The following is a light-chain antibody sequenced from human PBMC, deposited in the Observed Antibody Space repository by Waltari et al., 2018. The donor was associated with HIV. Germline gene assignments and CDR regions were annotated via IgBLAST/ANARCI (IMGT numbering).Light chain of an antibody. CDR1: NSNVGNNY. CDR3: GTWVSSLSIWV. V-gene: IGLV1-51*01. CDR2: DNI. J-gene: IGLJ3*02. Sequence: QSVLTQPPSVSAAPSQMVTISCSGNNSNVGNNYVSWYQLLPGGAPKLLIYDNINRPSGIPDRFSGSKSGTSATLRITGLQTGDEADYYCGTWVSSLSIWVFGGGTKVTVL.